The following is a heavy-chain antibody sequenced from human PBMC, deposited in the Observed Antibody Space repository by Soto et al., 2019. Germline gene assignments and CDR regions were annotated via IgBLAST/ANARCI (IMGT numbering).Heavy chain of an antibody. CDR3: AHHRSFSLDWSS. CDR1: GFSLSTSGVG. J-gene: IGHJ5*02. Sequence: QITLKESGPTLVKPTQTLTLTCTFSGFSLSTSGVGVGWIRQPPGKALEWLALIYWDDDKRYSPSLKSRLTITNDPSRNPVGLTMTNMDHVDTATYSCAHHRSFSLDWSSWGQGTLVTVSS. D-gene: IGHD3-9*01. V-gene: IGHV2-5*02. CDR2: IYWDDDK.